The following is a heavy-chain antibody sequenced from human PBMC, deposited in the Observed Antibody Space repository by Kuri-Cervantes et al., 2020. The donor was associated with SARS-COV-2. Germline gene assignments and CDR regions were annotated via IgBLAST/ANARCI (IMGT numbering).Heavy chain of an antibody. D-gene: IGHD1-14*01. CDR2: ISDRDTTT. Sequence: LSLTCAASGFSFSDYYMMWVRQAPGKGLQWVSYISDRDTTTYYADSVKGRFTISRDNAKNTLFLQMSNLRADDTAVYYCAREREVSGDFWGQGTLVTVSS. V-gene: IGHV3-11*04. J-gene: IGHJ4*02. CDR1: GFSFSDYY. CDR3: AREREVSGDF.